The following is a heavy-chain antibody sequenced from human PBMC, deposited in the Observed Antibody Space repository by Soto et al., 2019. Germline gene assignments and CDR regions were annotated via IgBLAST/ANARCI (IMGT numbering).Heavy chain of an antibody. CDR1: GGSISSGNYY. D-gene: IGHD3-3*01. V-gene: IGHV4-30-4*02. J-gene: IGHJ5*02. Sequence: PSETLSLTCTVSGGSISSGNYYWSWIRQHPGKGLEWIGYIYYSGSTYYNPSLKSRVTMSVDTSTNTAYMELRNLRSDDTAVYYCARDPHEFWNSYFFDPWRPGTLVTVSS. CDR2: IYYSGST. CDR3: ARDPHEFWNSYFFDP.